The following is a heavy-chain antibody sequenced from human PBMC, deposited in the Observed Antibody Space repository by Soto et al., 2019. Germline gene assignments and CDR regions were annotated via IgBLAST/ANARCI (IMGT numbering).Heavy chain of an antibody. D-gene: IGHD3-10*01. Sequence: EVQLVESGGGLVKPGGSLRVSCAASGFSFTSYTMNWVRQAPGKGLEWVASISAGGRSIYYADSLKGRSTVSRDNAKSSLYLQMNSLRAEDTAVYYCARSTAGNPFDIWGQGTMVTVSS. CDR3: ARSTAGNPFDI. J-gene: IGHJ3*02. CDR2: ISAGGRSI. CDR1: GFSFTSYT. V-gene: IGHV3-21*01.